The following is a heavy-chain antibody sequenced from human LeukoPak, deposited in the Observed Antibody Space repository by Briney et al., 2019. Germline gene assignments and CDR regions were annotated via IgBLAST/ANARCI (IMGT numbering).Heavy chain of an antibody. CDR1: GFTFSSYS. J-gene: IGHJ4*02. Sequence: PGGSLRLSCAASGFTFSSYSMNWVRQAPGKGLEWVSAISGSGGNTYYADSVRGRFTISRDNSKNTLYLQMNSLRAEDTAVYYCAKGRSGSGSLFDYWGQGTLVTVSS. CDR3: AKGRSGSGSLFDY. V-gene: IGHV3-23*01. D-gene: IGHD3-10*01. CDR2: ISGSGGNT.